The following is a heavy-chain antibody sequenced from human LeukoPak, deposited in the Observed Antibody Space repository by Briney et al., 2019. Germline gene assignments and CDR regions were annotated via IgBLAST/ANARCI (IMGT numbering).Heavy chain of an antibody. CDR3: ARATVGATNDYPSDY. V-gene: IGHV1-2*06. Sequence: ASVKVSCKASGYTFTGYYMHWVRQAPGQGLEWMGRINPNSGGTNNAQKFQGRITMTRGTSISTAYMELSRLRSDDTALYYCARATVGATNDYPSDYWGQGTLVTVSS. CDR2: INPNSGGT. J-gene: IGHJ4*02. D-gene: IGHD1-26*01. CDR1: GYTFTGYY.